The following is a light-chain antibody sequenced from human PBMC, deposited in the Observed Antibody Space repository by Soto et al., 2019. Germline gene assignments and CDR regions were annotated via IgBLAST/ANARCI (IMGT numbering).Light chain of an antibody. CDR1: QSVRSSY. Sequence: EIVLKQSPGTLSLSPGERAALSCRASQSVRSSYLAWYQQKLGQAPRLLIYGVSNRATGIPDRFSGSGSGTDFTLTISRLESEDFAVYYCQQYGTSPRTFGQGTKVEIK. V-gene: IGKV3-20*01. J-gene: IGKJ1*01. CDR3: QQYGTSPRT. CDR2: GVS.